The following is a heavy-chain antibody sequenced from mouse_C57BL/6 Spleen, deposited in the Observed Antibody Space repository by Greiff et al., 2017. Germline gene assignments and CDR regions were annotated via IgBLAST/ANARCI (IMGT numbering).Heavy chain of an antibody. CDR1: GFTFRSYA. CDR2: ISDGGSYT. CDR3: AREGGGSSGYFAY. D-gene: IGHD3-2*02. Sequence: EVKLVESGGGLVKPGGSLKLSCAASGFTFRSYAMSWVRQTPEKRLEWVATISDGGSYTYYPDNVKGRFTISRDNAKNNLYLQMSHLKSEDTAMXYGAREGGGSSGYFAYWGQGTLVTVSA. J-gene: IGHJ3*01. V-gene: IGHV5-4*01.